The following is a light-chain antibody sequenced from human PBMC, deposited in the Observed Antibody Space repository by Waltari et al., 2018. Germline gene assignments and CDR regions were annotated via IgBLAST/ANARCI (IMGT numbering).Light chain of an antibody. CDR2: VNFDGSH. V-gene: IGLV4-69*01. J-gene: IGLJ3*02. CDR1: SGHTAYA. CDR3: QTWGTGIRA. Sequence: QRVVTQSPSASASLGASVKLTCTLSSGHTAYAIAWHQQQPEKGPRYLMKVNFDGSHNKGDGIPDRFSGSSSGAERYLTISSLQSEDEADYYCQTWGTGIRAFGGGTKLTVL.